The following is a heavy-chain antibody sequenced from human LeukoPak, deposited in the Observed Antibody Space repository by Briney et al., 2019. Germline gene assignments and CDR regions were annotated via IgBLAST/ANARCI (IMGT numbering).Heavy chain of an antibody. CDR2: IYYSGST. Sequence: SETLSLTCTVSGGSISSSSYYWGWIRQPPGKGLEWIGSIYYSGSTNYNPSLKSRVTISVDKSKNQFSLKLSSVTAADTAVYYCATDSSGYYFDAFDIWGQGTMVTVSS. D-gene: IGHD3-22*01. CDR1: GGSISSSSYY. CDR3: ATDSSGYYFDAFDI. J-gene: IGHJ3*02. V-gene: IGHV4-39*07.